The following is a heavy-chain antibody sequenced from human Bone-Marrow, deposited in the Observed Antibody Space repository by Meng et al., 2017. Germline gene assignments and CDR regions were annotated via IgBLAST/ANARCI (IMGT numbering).Heavy chain of an antibody. CDR2: ISSSGSTI. V-gene: IGHV3-48*03. D-gene: IGHD5-12*01. Sequence: GGSLRLSCAASGFTFSSYEMNWVRQAPGKGLEWVSYISSSGSTIYYADSVKGRFTISRDNSKNTLYLQLDSPRAEDTAVYYCARLTYFSGYDYPYFDTWGQGTLVTVSS. CDR1: GFTFSSYE. J-gene: IGHJ4*02. CDR3: ARLTYFSGYDYPYFDT.